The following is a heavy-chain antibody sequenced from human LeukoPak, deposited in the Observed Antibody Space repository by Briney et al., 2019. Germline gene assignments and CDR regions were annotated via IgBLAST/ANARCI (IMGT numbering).Heavy chain of an antibody. CDR3: ARLAPDYADYWFDP. Sequence: GESLKISCQTSGYDFSTKWIGWVHQMPGKGLEWMGVIYPLESITKYSPAFQGHVTLTADTSINTAFLQWTSLKASDTAIYYCARLAPDYADYWFDPWGQGTLVTVSS. CDR1: GYDFSTKW. CDR2: IYPLESIT. D-gene: IGHD4-17*01. J-gene: IGHJ5*02. V-gene: IGHV5-51*07.